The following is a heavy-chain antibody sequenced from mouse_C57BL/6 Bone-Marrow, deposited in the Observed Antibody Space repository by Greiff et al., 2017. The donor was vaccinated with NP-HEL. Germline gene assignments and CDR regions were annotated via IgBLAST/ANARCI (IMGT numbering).Heavy chain of an antibody. Sequence: EVKVVESGGGLVQSGRSLRLSCATSGFTFSDFYMEWVRQAPGKGLEWIAARRNKANDYTTEYSASVKGRFIVSRDTSQSILYLQMNALRAEDTAIYYCARDGTYDYDQDYAMDYWGQGTSVTVSS. CDR3: ARDGTYDYDQDYAMDY. D-gene: IGHD2-4*01. J-gene: IGHJ4*01. CDR2: RRNKANDYTT. CDR1: GFTFSDFY. V-gene: IGHV7-1*01.